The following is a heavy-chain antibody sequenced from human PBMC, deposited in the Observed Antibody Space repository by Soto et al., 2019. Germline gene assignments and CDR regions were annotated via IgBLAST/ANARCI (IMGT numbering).Heavy chain of an antibody. D-gene: IGHD6-19*01. CDR1: GFTFSSYW. J-gene: IGHJ4*02. CDR3: TRISHSSGHS. CDR2: INSDGSIT. V-gene: IGHV3-74*01. Sequence: EVQLVESGGGLVQPGGSLRLSCAASGFTFSSYWMHWVRQAPGKGLVWVSRINSDGSITNSADSVKGRFTISRDNAKNPLYLQMNSLRAEDTAVYYCTRISHSSGHSWGQGTLVTVSS.